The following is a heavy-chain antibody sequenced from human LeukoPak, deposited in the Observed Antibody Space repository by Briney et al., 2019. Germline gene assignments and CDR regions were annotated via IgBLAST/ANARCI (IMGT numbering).Heavy chain of an antibody. D-gene: IGHD1-1*01. CDR2: ISWNSGSI. CDR1: GFTFDDYA. CDR3: ATDRGYLTFDY. V-gene: IGHV3-9*01. Sequence: PGGSLRLSCAASGFTFDDYAMHWVRQAPGKGLEWVSGISWNSGSIGYADSVKGRFTISRDNAKSSLYLQMNSLRAEDTAVYYCATDRGYLTFDYWGQGTLVTVSS. J-gene: IGHJ4*02.